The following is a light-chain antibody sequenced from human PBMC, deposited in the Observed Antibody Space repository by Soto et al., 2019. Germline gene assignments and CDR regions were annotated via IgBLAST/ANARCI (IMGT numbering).Light chain of an antibody. CDR1: QSISSY. Sequence: DIQMTQSPSSLSASVGDRVTITCRASQSISSYLNWYQQKPGKAPKLLIYAASSLQGGVPSRFSGSGSGTDFTLTISSLQPEDFATYYCQQSYSTLMYTFGQGTRLEIK. J-gene: IGKJ5*01. CDR3: QQSYSTLMYT. V-gene: IGKV1-39*01. CDR2: AAS.